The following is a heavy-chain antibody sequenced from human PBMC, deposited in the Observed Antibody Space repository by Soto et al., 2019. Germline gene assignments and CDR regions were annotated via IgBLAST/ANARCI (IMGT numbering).Heavy chain of an antibody. CDR1: GYTFTGYY. D-gene: IGHD6-19*01. Sequence: ASVKVSCKSSGYTFTGYYLHWVRQAPGQGLEWMGWMNPGSGHTEYAEKFQGRVTMTRDTSITTAYMELTTLSSDDTAMYYCTGASTVAGGSSKSLPNNYWGHGTLVTVSS. J-gene: IGHJ4*01. CDR3: TGASTVAGGSSKSLPNNY. CDR2: MNPGSGHT. V-gene: IGHV1-2*02.